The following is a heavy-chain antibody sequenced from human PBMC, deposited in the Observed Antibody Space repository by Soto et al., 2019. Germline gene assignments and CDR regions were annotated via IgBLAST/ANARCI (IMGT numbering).Heavy chain of an antibody. CDR3: ARDLGITGTSRHY. CDR2: IWYDGSNK. Sequence: GGSLRLSCAASGFTFSSYGMHWVRQAPGKGLEWVAVIWYDGSNKYYADSVKGRFTISRDNSKNTLYLQMNSLRAEDTAVYYCARDLGITGTSRHYWGQGTLVTVSS. V-gene: IGHV3-33*01. J-gene: IGHJ4*02. D-gene: IGHD1-7*01. CDR1: GFTFSSYG.